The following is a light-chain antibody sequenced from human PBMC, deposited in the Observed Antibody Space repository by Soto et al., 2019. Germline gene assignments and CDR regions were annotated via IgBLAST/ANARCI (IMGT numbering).Light chain of an antibody. Sequence: EIVLTQSPGALSWSRGERATLSCRASQSGSSSSLAWYQQKPGQAPRLLISGASSRATGIPDRFSGSGSGTDFTLTFSSLEPDDLAVFYCQHYGRSPPAFGQGTKVDI. CDR3: QHYGRSPPA. CDR1: QSGSSSS. CDR2: GAS. V-gene: IGKV3-20*01. J-gene: IGKJ2*01.